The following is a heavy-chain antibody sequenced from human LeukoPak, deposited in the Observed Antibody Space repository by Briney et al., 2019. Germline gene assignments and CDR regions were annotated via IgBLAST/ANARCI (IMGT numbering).Heavy chain of an antibody. D-gene: IGHD2-15*01. CDR1: GGSISSSSYY. CDR3: ARQGALVVVAAGRGAFDV. CDR2: IYYSGST. V-gene: IGHV4-39*01. J-gene: IGHJ3*01. Sequence: SETLSLTCTVSGGSISSSSYYWGWIRQPPGKGLEWIGSIYYSGSTYYNPSLKSRVTISVDTSKSQFSLKLSSVTAADTAVYYCARQGALVVVAAGRGAFDVWGQGTMVTVSS.